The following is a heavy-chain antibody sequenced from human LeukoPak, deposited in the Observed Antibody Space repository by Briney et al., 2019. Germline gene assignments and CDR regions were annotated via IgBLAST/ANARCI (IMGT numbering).Heavy chain of an antibody. Sequence: SETLSLTGTVSGGSISSYYWSWIRQPPGKGLEWIGYIYYSGSTNYNPSLKSRVTISVDTSKNQFSLKLSSVTAADTAVYYCARVSGDYNYYYYYGMDVWGQGTTVTVSS. J-gene: IGHJ6*02. CDR2: IYYSGST. D-gene: IGHD4-17*01. V-gene: IGHV4-59*01. CDR3: ARVSGDYNYYYYYGMDV. CDR1: GGSISSYY.